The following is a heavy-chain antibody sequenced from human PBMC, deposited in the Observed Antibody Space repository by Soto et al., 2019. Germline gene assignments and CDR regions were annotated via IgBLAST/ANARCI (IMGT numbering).Heavy chain of an antibody. CDR3: AHRPSGWYLFDY. J-gene: IGHJ4*02. D-gene: IGHD6-19*01. V-gene: IGHV2-5*01. Sequence: QITLKESGPTLVRPTQTLTLTCTFSGFSLSTSGLGVGWIRQPPGKALEWLALIYWNDDKRYSPSLKDRLTINKDTSKKQVVVTMTNMDPVDTATYYCAHRPSGWYLFDYWGQGTLVTVSS. CDR1: GFSLSTSGLG. CDR2: IYWNDDK.